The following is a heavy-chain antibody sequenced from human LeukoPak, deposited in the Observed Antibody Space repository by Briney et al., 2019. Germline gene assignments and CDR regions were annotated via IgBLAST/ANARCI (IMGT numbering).Heavy chain of an antibody. CDR1: GFTFSNYW. Sequence: GGSLRLSCAGSGFTFSNYWIYWVRQAPGKGLVWVSRIYSDGTSTVYADSVKGRFTISRDNAKNTLYLQMDSLRADDTATYYCTRDSGGNRRAFDIWGQGTMVTVSS. J-gene: IGHJ3*02. CDR3: TRDSGGNRRAFDI. CDR2: IYSDGTST. V-gene: IGHV3-74*01. D-gene: IGHD4-23*01.